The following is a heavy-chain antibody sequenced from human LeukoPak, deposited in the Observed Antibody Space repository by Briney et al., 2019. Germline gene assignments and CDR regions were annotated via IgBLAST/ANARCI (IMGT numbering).Heavy chain of an antibody. CDR2: IIPIFGTA. D-gene: IGHD6-6*01. Sequence: EASVTVSCTASGGTFSSYAISWVRQAPGQGLEWMGGIIPIFGTANYAQKFQGRVTITTDESTSTAYMELSSLRSEDTAVYYCARGSLGSSTDRYFDYWGQGTLVTVSS. J-gene: IGHJ4*02. CDR1: GGTFSSYA. V-gene: IGHV1-69*05. CDR3: ARGSLGSSTDRYFDY.